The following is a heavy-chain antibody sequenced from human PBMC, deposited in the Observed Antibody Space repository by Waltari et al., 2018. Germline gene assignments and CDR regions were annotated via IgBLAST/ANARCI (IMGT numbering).Heavy chain of an antibody. CDR1: GFTFSAYA. CDR3: ARGPRPVPFDY. J-gene: IGHJ4*02. Sequence: QVQLVESGGGVVQPGRSLRLSCAASGFTFSAYAMHWVRQAPAKGLEWVAVLSYGGDNKYYAESVKGRFTLSGDSSRNTVYLQMDSLRTEDTAVYYCARGPRPVPFDYWGRGTLVTVSS. V-gene: IGHV3-30-3*01. CDR2: LSYGGDNK.